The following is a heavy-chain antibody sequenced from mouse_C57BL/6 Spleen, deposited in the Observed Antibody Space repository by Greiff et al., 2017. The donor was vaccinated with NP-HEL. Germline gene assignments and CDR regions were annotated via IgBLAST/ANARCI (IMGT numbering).Heavy chain of an antibody. J-gene: IGHJ1*03. CDR1: GYTFTSYW. V-gene: IGHV1-52*01. CDR2: IDPSDSET. D-gene: IGHD1-1*01. CDR3: ARAVVYWYFDV. Sequence: QVQLQQPGAELVRPGSSVKLSCKASGYTFTSYWMHWVKQRPIQGLEWIGNIDPSDSETHYNQKFKDKATLTVDKSSSTSYMQLSSLTSEDSAVYYCARAVVYWYFDVWGTGTTVTVSS.